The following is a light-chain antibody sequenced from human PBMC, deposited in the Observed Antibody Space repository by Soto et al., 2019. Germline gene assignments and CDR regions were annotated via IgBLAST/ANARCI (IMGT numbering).Light chain of an antibody. J-gene: IGLJ2*01. Sequence: QSALTQPASVSGSPGQSITISCTGTSSDVGGYNFVSCYQHHPGRAPKLIIYDVSNRPSGVSNRFSGSKSGNTASLTISGLQARDEADYYCSSYRRSRSLETVFGGGTKLTVL. CDR1: SSDVGGYNF. V-gene: IGLV2-14*03. CDR2: DVS. CDR3: SSYRRSRSLETV.